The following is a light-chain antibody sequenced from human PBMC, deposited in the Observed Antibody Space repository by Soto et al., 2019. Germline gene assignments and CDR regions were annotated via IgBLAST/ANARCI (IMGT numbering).Light chain of an antibody. CDR2: DVS. V-gene: IGLV2-14*01. CDR3: SSCTSSSTLVV. Sequence: QSALTQPASVSGSPGQSITISCTGTSSDVGGYNYVSWYQQHPGKAPKLMIYDVSNRPSGVSNRFSGSKSGNTASLTISGLQAEHEADYYCSSCTSSSTLVVFGGGTKLTVL. J-gene: IGLJ2*01. CDR1: SSDVGGYNY.